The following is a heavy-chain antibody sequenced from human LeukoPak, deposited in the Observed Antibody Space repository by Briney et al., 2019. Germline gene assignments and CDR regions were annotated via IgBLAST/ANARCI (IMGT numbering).Heavy chain of an antibody. CDR1: GFTFSSYS. D-gene: IGHD6-19*01. Sequence: GGSLRLSCAASGFTFSSYSMNWVRQAPGKGLEWVSSISSSSSYIYYADSVKGRFTISRDNAKNSLYLQMSSLRAEDTAVYYCARVTRYSSGWYGVDYWGQGTLVTVSS. CDR3: ARVTRYSSGWYGVDY. J-gene: IGHJ4*02. CDR2: ISSSSSYI. V-gene: IGHV3-21*01.